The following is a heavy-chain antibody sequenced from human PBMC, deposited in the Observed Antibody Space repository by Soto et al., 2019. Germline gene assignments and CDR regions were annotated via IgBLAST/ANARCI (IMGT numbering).Heavy chain of an antibody. Sequence: GAPVKGSCKASGGTLSSYAISWVGQAPGQRLEWMGGIIPIFGTANYAQKFQGRVTITADKSTSTAYMELSSLRSEDTAVYYCARDPLKPPMARLAYCGGDCYQTWGQGTLVTVSS. CDR2: IIPIFGTA. CDR3: ARDPLKPPMARLAYCGGDCYQT. CDR1: GGTLSSYA. V-gene: IGHV1-69*06. J-gene: IGHJ5*02. D-gene: IGHD2-21*02.